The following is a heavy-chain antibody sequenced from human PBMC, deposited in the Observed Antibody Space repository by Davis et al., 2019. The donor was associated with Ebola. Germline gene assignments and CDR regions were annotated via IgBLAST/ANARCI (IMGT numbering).Heavy chain of an antibody. CDR1: GGSITSYY. V-gene: IGHV4-59*01. J-gene: IGHJ4*02. Sequence: MPSETLSLTCTVSGGSITSYYWSWVRQPPGKGLEWIGYAYYSGTTNYNPSLKSRVTISVDTSKNQFSLKLSSVTAADTAVYYCARDDYGHSTYWGQGTLVTVSS. CDR3: ARDDYGHSTY. D-gene: IGHD4-17*01. CDR2: AYYSGTT.